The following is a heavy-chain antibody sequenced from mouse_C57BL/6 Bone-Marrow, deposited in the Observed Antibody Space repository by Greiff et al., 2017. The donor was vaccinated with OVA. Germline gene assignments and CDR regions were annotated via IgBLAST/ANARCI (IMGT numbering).Heavy chain of an antibody. CDR2: IYPGGGYT. CDR1: GYTFTNYW. J-gene: IGHJ1*03. V-gene: IGHV1-63*01. D-gene: IGHD1-1*01. CDR3: ARNYYGSSYDWYFDV. Sequence: VMLVESGAELVRPGTSVKMSCKASGYTFTNYWIGWAKQRPGHGLEWIGDIYPGGGYTNYNEKFKGKATLTADKSSSTAYMQFSSLTSEDSAIYYCARNYYGSSYDWYFDVWGTGTTVTVSS.